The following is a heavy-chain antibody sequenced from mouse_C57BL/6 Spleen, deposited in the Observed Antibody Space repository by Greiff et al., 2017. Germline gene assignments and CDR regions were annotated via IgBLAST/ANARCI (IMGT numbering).Heavy chain of an antibody. CDR3: AREGRKAY. CDR1: GYSITSGYN. J-gene: IGHJ3*01. Sequence: EVQLVESGPGLVKPSQSLSLTCSATGYSITSGYNWNWIRQFPRNKLEWMGHISYYGSNNYNPALKNRISITRDTSKNQFFLKLNAVTTEDTATYYCAREGRKAYWGQGTLVTVSA. V-gene: IGHV3-6*01. CDR2: ISYYGSN.